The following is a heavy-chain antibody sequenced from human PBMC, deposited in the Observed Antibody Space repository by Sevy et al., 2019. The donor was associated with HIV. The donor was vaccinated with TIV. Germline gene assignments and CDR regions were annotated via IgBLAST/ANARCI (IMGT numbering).Heavy chain of an antibody. CDR3: ARAREDSTGYYYAEYFQH. D-gene: IGHD3-22*01. Sequence: GGSLRLSCAASGFTFSSYAMHWVRQAPGKGLEWVAVISYDGSNKYYADSVKGRFTISRDNSKNTLYLQMTSLRAEDTVVYYCARAREDSTGYYYAEYFQHWGQGTLVTVSS. J-gene: IGHJ1*01. CDR2: ISYDGSNK. CDR1: GFTFSSYA. V-gene: IGHV3-30-3*01.